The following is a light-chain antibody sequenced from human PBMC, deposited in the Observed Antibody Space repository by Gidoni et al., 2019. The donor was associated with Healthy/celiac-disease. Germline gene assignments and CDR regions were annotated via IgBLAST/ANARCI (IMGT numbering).Light chain of an antibody. CDR2: SNN. CDR3: AAWDDSLNGWV. V-gene: IGLV1-44*01. J-gene: IGLJ2*01. CDR1: SSNIGSNP. Sequence: QSVLTQPPPASGTPRQRVTISCSGSSSNIGSNPVTWYQHPPGTDTKLLIYSNNPRPSGVPDRFSGSKSGTSASLAISGLQSEDEADYYCAAWDDSLNGWVFGGGTKLTVL.